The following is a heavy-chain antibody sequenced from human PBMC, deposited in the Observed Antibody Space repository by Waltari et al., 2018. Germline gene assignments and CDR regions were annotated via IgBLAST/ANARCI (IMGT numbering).Heavy chain of an antibody. V-gene: IGHV4-39*07. CDR2: IYYSGST. D-gene: IGHD6-19*01. CDR3: ASRLGIAVAGDAFDI. Sequence: QLQLQESGPGLVKPSETLSLTCTVSGGSISSSSYHWGWLRQPPGKGLEWIGSIYYSGSTYYNPSLKSRVTISVDTSKNQFSLKLSSVTAADTAVYYCASRLGIAVAGDAFDIWGQGTMVTVSS. J-gene: IGHJ3*02. CDR1: GGSISSSSYH.